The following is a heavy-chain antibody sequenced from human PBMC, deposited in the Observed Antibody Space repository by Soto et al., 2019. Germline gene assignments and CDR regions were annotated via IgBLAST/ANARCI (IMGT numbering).Heavy chain of an antibody. J-gene: IGHJ5*02. CDR2: IYYSGST. V-gene: IGHV4-59*01. CDR3: ARGLDDSSGYYMYNWFDP. D-gene: IGHD3-22*01. Sequence: PSETLSLTCTVSGGSISSYYWSWIRQPPGKGLEWIGYIYYSGSTNYNPSLKSRVTISVDTSKNQFSLKLSSVTAADTAVYYCARGLDDSSGYYMYNWFDPWGQGTLVTVSS. CDR1: GGSISSYY.